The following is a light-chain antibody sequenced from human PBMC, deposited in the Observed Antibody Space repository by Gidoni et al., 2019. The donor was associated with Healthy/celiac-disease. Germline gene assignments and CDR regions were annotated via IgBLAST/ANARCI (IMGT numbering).Light chain of an antibody. Sequence: QSALTQPASVSGSPRQSITISCTGTSSDVGGYNYVSWNQQHPGKAPKLMIYDVSNRPSGVSNRFSGSKSGNTASLTISRLQAEDEADYYCSSYTSSSTRVVFGGGTKLTVL. CDR3: SSYTSSSTRVV. J-gene: IGLJ2*01. V-gene: IGLV2-14*01. CDR1: SSDVGGYNY. CDR2: DVS.